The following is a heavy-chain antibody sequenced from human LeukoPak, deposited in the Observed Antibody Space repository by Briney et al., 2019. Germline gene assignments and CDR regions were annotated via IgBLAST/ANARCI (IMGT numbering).Heavy chain of an antibody. CDR3: AKDRYIVVPAATGIYYYGMDV. V-gene: IGHV3-7*01. D-gene: IGHD2-2*01. CDR2: IRGDASRL. Sequence: GGSLRLSCVASGFSIGPFWMTWVRQAPGKGLEWVANIRGDASRLYYVDSVKGRFTISRDNSKNTLYLQMNSLRAEDTAVYYCAKDRYIVVPAATGIYYYGMDVWGQGTTVTVSS. CDR1: GFSIGPFW. J-gene: IGHJ6*02.